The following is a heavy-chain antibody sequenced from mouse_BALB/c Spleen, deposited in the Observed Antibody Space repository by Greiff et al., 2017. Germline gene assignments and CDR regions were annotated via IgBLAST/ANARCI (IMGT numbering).Heavy chain of an antibody. V-gene: IGHV1-69*01. CDR1: GYTFTDYW. Sequence: QVQLQQPGAELVMPGASVKMSCKASGYTFTDYWMHWVKQRPGQGLEWIGAIDTSDSYTSYNQKFKGKATLTVDESSSTAYMQLSSLTSEDSAVYYCARSHGNGYDDGDYWGQGTTLTVSS. J-gene: IGHJ2*01. D-gene: IGHD2-2*01. CDR2: IDTSDSYT. CDR3: ARSHGNGYDDGDY.